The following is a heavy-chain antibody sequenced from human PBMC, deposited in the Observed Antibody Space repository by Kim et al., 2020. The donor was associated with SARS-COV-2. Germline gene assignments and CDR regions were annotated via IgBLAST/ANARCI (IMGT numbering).Heavy chain of an antibody. CDR2: INPNSGGT. CDR3: ARGGSYSGWGRVNWFDP. D-gene: IGHD3-10*01. J-gene: IGHJ5*02. Sequence: ASVKVSCKASGYTFTGYYMHWVRQAPGQGLEWMGWINPNSGGTNYAQKFQGWVTMTRDTSISTAYMELSRLRSDDTAVYYCARGGSYSGWGRVNWFDPWGEGTLVTVSS. V-gene: IGHV1-2*04. CDR1: GYTFTGYY.